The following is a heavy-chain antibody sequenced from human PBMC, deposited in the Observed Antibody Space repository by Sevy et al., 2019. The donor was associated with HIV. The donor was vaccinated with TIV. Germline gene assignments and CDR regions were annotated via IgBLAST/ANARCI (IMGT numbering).Heavy chain of an antibody. CDR2: IYGSGGAT. CDR1: GFTFITYA. Sequence: GGSLRLSCKPSGFTFITYAMNWVRQAPRKGLEWVSTIYGSGGATYYADSVKGRFTISRDNSKNTLYLQMNSLRTEDSAVYYCAGGRYDSSGSFDAFDIWGQGTMVTVSS. V-gene: IGHV3-23*01. J-gene: IGHJ3*02. CDR3: AGGRYDSSGSFDAFDI. D-gene: IGHD3-22*01.